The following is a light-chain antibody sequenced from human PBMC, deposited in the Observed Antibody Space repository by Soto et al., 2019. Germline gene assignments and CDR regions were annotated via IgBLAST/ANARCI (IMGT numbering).Light chain of an antibody. CDR1: QSVSSY. Sequence: EIVLTQSPATLSLSAGERATLSCRASQSVSSYLAWYQQKPGQAPRLLIYEASNRATGIPARFSGSGSGTDFTLTISSLEPEDFAVYYCQQRTKWVTFGQGTRLEIK. CDR2: EAS. V-gene: IGKV3-11*01. CDR3: QQRTKWVT. J-gene: IGKJ5*01.